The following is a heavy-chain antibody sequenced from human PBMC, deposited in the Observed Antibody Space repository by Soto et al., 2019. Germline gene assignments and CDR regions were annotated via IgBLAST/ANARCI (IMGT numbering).Heavy chain of an antibody. D-gene: IGHD5-18*01. V-gene: IGHV4-30-4*01. CDR2: IYSSGTT. CDR3: AREGRWGYSYGYYYYYGMDV. J-gene: IGHJ6*02. CDR1: GGSISSGDYY. Sequence: SETLSLTCAVSGGSISSGDYYWNWIRQPPGEGLEWIGYIYSSGTTNYNPSLKSRIPINPDTSKNQFSLQLNSVTPEDTAVYYCAREGRWGYSYGYYYYYGMDVWGQGTTVTVSS.